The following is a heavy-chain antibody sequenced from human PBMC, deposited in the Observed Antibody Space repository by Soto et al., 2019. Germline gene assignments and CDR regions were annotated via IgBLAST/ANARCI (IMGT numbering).Heavy chain of an antibody. Sequence: PGGSLRLSCAAAGFTFSSSSLNWVRQAPGKGLEWVSSISGDSEHIFYADSVKGRFTISRDSAKTSMYLQMNSLRVEDTAIYYCARGETAGSRPGFDYWGQGALVTVS. J-gene: IGHJ4*02. CDR3: ARGETAGSRPGFDY. D-gene: IGHD6-6*01. CDR1: GFTFSSSS. CDR2: ISGDSEHI. V-gene: IGHV3-21*01.